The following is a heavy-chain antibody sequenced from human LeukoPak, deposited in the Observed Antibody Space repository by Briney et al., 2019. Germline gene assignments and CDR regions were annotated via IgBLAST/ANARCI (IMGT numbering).Heavy chain of an antibody. J-gene: IGHJ4*02. D-gene: IGHD2-15*01. CDR1: GFTFRNYG. V-gene: IGHV3-23*01. CDR3: AGDCCGGGGPLVS. Sequence: GGSLRLSCAASGFTFRNYGMAWLRQAPGKGLEWVSTIDASGGTTYYTDSAKGRFSISRQNSNNALHLQMSSLRAEDTTVYYCAGDCCGGGGPLVSWGQGTLVTVHS. CDR2: IDASGGTT.